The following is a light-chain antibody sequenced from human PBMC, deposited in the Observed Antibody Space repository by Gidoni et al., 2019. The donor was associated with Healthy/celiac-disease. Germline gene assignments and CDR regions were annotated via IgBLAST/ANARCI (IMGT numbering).Light chain of an antibody. CDR1: SSDVGRYNL. V-gene: IGLV2-23*01. Sequence: QSALTQPASVSGSPGQPITISCTGTSSDVGRYNLVSWYQQHPGKAPKLMIYEGSKRPSGVSNRFSGSKSGNTASLTISGLQAEDEADYYCCSYAGSSTLYVFGTGTKVTVL. CDR2: EGS. J-gene: IGLJ1*01. CDR3: CSYAGSSTLYV.